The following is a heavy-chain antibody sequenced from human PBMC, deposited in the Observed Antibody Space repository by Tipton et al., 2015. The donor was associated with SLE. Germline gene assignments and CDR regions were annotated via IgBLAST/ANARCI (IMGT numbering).Heavy chain of an antibody. D-gene: IGHD6-13*01. Sequence: SLRLSCAASGFTFSSYSMNWVRQAPGKGLEWISFIGRSGGPLQYADSVKGRFTISRDNAKNSLYLQMNSLRAEDTAVYYCAREGYSSTWYPYWGQGTLVTVSS. J-gene: IGHJ4*02. V-gene: IGHV3-48*04. CDR3: AREGYSSTWYPY. CDR2: IGRSGGPL. CDR1: GFTFSSYS.